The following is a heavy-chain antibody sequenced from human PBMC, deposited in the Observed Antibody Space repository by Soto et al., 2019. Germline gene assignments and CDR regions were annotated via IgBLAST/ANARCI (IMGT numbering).Heavy chain of an antibody. V-gene: IGHV4-59*08. CDR3: ARSVYGECRYFDY. CDR1: RVAISSYY. J-gene: IGHJ4*02. D-gene: IGHD4-17*01. CDR2: IHYSGNT. Sequence: QVQLQESGPGLVKPSETLSLTCTVFRVAISSYYWSWIRQPPGKGLEWIGYIHYSGNTNYNPYLKSRVTTSVDTSKIQCSLNLSSVTAADTAVYFSARSVYGECRYFDYWGQGILVTVSS.